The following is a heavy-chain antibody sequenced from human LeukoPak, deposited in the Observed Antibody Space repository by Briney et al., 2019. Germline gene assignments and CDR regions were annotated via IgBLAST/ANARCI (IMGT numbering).Heavy chain of an antibody. CDR2: INPSGGST. J-gene: IGHJ5*02. CDR3: ARDSGIVATITKTNWFDP. V-gene: IGHV1-46*01. D-gene: IGHD5-12*01. Sequence: ASVKVSCKASGYTFTSYYTHWVRQAPGQGLEWMGIINPSGGSTSYAQKFQGRVTMTRDMSTSTVYMELSSLRSEDTAVYYCARDSGIVATITKTNWFDPWGQGTLVTVSS. CDR1: GYTFTSYY.